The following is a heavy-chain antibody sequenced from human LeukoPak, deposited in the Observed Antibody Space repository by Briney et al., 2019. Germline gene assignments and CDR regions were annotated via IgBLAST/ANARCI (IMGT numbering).Heavy chain of an antibody. D-gene: IGHD3-9*01. V-gene: IGHV3-30*03. J-gene: IGHJ4*02. CDR2: ISYNGSNK. CDR3: ARRENYDILLDY. CDR1: GFTFSSYG. Sequence: PGGSLRLSCAASGFTFSSYGMHWVRQAPGKGLEWVAVISYNGSNKYYADSVKGRFTISRDNSKNTLYLQMNSLRAEDTAVYYCARRENYDILLDYWGQGTLVTVSS.